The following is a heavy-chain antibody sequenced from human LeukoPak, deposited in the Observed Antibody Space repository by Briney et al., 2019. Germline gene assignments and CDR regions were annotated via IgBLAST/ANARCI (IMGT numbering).Heavy chain of an antibody. CDR3: ARLPYSSSWYGIYYFDY. Sequence: SETLSLTCTVSGDSISSSSYYWGWIRQPPGKGLEWIGSIYSSGSTYHNPSLKSRVTISVDTSKNQFSLILSSVTAADTAVYYCARLPYSSSWYGIYYFDYWGQGALVTVSS. CDR1: GDSISSSSYY. CDR2: IYSSGST. V-gene: IGHV4-39*01. D-gene: IGHD6-13*01. J-gene: IGHJ4*02.